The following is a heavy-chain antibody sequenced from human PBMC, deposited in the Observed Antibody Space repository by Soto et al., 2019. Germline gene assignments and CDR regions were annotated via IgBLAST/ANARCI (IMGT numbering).Heavy chain of an antibody. Sequence: EVQLVESGGGLVQPGGSLRLSCAASGFTFSSYWMSWVRQAPGKGLEWVANIKQDGSEKYYVDSVKGRFTISRDNAENSLFLQMNSLSAEDTAVYYCVRHLQHLVVVRTFDYWGQGTLVTVSS. V-gene: IGHV3-7*01. D-gene: IGHD2-21*01. J-gene: IGHJ4*02. CDR2: IKQDGSEK. CDR1: GFTFSSYW. CDR3: VRHLQHLVVVRTFDY.